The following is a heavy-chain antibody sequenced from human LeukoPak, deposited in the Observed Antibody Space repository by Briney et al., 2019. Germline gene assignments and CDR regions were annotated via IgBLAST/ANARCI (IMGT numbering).Heavy chain of an antibody. V-gene: IGHV3-48*03. CDR3: TTLGYHLDS. J-gene: IGHJ4*02. CDR2: FAGSDTTK. Sequence: GGSLRLSCAASGFDLGAYEMNWVRQAPGKGLEWVAYFAGSDTTKYYADSVRGRFTISRDNAKNSLYLQMNSLRAEDTALYYCTTLGYHLDSWGQGTLVTVSS. D-gene: IGHD3-22*01. CDR1: GFDLGAYE.